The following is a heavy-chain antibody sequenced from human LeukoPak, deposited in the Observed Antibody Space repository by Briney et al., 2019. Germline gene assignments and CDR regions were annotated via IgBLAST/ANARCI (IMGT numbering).Heavy chain of an antibody. CDR2: IYYSGST. J-gene: IGHJ4*02. V-gene: IGHV4-38-2*01. Sequence: KPSETLSLTCAVSRYSISSGYYWGWIRQPPGKGLEWIGSIYYSGSTYYNPSLKSRVTISVDTSKNQFSLKLSSVTAADTAVYYCARVATTTNPPQRPFDYWGQGTLVTVSS. CDR1: RYSISSGYY. D-gene: IGHD5-12*01. CDR3: ARVATTTNPPQRPFDY.